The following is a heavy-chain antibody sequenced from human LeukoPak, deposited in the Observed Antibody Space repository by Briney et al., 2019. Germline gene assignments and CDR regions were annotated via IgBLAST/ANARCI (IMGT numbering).Heavy chain of an antibody. V-gene: IGHV3-21*01. CDR3: AGDVVATDY. D-gene: IGHD5-12*01. CDR2: ISSSSSYI. Sequence: GGSLRLSCAASGFTFSSYSMNWVRQAPGQGLEWVSSISSSSSYIYYADSVKGRFTISRDNAKNSLYLQMNSLRAEDTAVYYCAGDVVATDYWGQGTLVTVSS. J-gene: IGHJ4*02. CDR1: GFTFSSYS.